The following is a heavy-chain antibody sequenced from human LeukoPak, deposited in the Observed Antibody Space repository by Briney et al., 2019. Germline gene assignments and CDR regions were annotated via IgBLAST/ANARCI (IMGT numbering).Heavy chain of an antibody. V-gene: IGHV4-4*07. CDR3: AREVIIRGVTHFDY. CDR2: IYDSGT. D-gene: IGHD3-10*01. Sequence: PSETLSLTCTVSGGSISTYFWSWIRQPAGKGLEWIGRIYDSGTNYNPSLKSRVTMSADTSKNQFSLKLSSVTAADTAVYFCAREVIIRGVTHFDYWGQGDLVTVSS. CDR1: GGSISTYF. J-gene: IGHJ4*02.